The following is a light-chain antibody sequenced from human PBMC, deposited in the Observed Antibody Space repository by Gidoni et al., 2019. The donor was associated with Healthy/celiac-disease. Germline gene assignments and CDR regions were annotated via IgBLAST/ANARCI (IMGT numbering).Light chain of an antibody. Sequence: EIQMTQSPSSLSASVGDRVTITCRASQSISSYLNWYQQKPGKAPKLLIYAASSLQSGVPSRFSGSGSGTDFTLTISSLQPEDFATYYCQQSYSGWTFGQGTKVEIK. CDR2: AAS. CDR1: QSISSY. V-gene: IGKV1-39*01. CDR3: QQSYSGWT. J-gene: IGKJ1*01.